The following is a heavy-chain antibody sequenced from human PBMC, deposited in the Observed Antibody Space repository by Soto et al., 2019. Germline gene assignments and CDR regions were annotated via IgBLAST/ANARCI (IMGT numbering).Heavy chain of an antibody. CDR3: AKEPPYYSGGSCYFDY. J-gene: IGHJ4*02. CDR1: GFTFSSYA. Sequence: GGSLRLSCAASGFTFSSYAMSWVRQAPGKGLEWVSAISGSGGSTYYADSVKGRFTISRDNSKNTLYLQMNSLRAEDTAVYYCAKEPPYYSGGSCYFDYWGQGTRVTVSS. CDR2: ISGSGGST. D-gene: IGHD2-15*01. V-gene: IGHV3-23*01.